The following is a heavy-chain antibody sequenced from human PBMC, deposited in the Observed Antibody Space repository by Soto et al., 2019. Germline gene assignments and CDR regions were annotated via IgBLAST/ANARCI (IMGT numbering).Heavy chain of an antibody. D-gene: IGHD3-3*01. V-gene: IGHV3-23*01. Sequence: GGSLRLSCAASGFTFSSYAMSWVRQAPGKGLEWVSAISGSGGSTYYADSVKGRFTISRDNSKNTLYLQMNSLRAEDTAVYYCAKSSGNYDFWSGPNNWFDPWGQGTLVTVSS. CDR3: AKSSGNYDFWSGPNNWFDP. CDR1: GFTFSSYA. CDR2: ISGSGGST. J-gene: IGHJ5*02.